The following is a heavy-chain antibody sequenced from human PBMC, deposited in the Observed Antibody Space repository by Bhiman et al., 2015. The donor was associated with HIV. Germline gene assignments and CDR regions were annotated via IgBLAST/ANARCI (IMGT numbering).Heavy chain of an antibody. CDR2: INQDGSEK. J-gene: IGHJ4*02. CDR3: AREAVAGSVYFNY. Sequence: EVKLVESGGGLVQPGGSLRLSCAASGFPFSTFWMTWVRQAPGKGLEWVANINQDGSEKYYVDSVKGRFTISRDNTKNSLYLQMNTLRAEDTALYYCAREAVAGSVYFNYWGQGNGGHRSPQ. D-gene: IGHD6-19*01. CDR1: GFPFSTFW. V-gene: IGHV3-7*01.